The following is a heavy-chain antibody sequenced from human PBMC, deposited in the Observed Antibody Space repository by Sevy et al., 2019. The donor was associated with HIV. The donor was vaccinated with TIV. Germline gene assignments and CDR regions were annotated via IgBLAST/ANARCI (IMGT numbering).Heavy chain of an antibody. J-gene: IGHJ4*02. CDR3: ARGLELGYFDY. CDR2: ISSTSTYI. CDR1: GLTFSTYT. V-gene: IGHV3-21*01. D-gene: IGHD1-7*01. Sequence: GGSLRLSCAASGLTFSTYTFNWVRQAPGKGLEWVSSISSTSTYIHYADSVKGRFTISRDNAKNSLYLQMTSLRAEDTAVYYCARGLELGYFDYWGLGTLVTVSS.